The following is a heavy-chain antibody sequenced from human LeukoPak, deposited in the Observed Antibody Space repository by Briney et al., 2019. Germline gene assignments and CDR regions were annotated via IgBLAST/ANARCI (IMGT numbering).Heavy chain of an antibody. D-gene: IGHD3-9*01. CDR1: GGSISSYY. V-gene: IGHV4-59*12. Sequence: SETLSLTCTVSGGSISSYYWSWIRQPPGKGLEWIGYIYYSGSTNYNPSLKSRVTISVDTSKNQFSLKLSSVTAADTAVYYCARGRDILTGYYLAGGFDPWGQGTLVTVSS. CDR2: IYYSGST. J-gene: IGHJ5*02. CDR3: ARGRDILTGYYLAGGFDP.